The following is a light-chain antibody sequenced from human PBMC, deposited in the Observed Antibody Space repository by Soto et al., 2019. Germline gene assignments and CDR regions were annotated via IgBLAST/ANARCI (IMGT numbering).Light chain of an antibody. Sequence: QAVLTQSPSASASLGASVNLTCTLSSGHSNYAIAWHQQQPQKGPRYLMKLNSDGSHSKGDGIPDRFSGSSSGAERYLTISSLQSEDEADYYCQTWGWGVFGGGTKLTVL. CDR3: QTWGWGV. CDR1: SGHSNYA. V-gene: IGLV4-69*01. J-gene: IGLJ3*02. CDR2: LNSDGSH.